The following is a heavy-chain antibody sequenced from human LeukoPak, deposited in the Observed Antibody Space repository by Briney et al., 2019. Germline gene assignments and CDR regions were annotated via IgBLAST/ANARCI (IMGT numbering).Heavy chain of an antibody. Sequence: SVKVSCKASGGTFSSYVISWVRQAPGEGLEWMGRTIPIVGIANYAQKFQGRATITADKSTSTAYMELSSLRSDDTAVYYCARDDRSMGAFDIWGQGTMVTVSS. CDR1: GGTFSSYV. V-gene: IGHV1-69*04. CDR2: TIPIVGIA. CDR3: ARDDRSMGAFDI. J-gene: IGHJ3*02. D-gene: IGHD3-16*01.